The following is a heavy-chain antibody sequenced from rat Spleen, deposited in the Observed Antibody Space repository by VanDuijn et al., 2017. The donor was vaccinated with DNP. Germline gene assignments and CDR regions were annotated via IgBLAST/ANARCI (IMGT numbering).Heavy chain of an antibody. V-gene: IGHV3-1*01. CDR3: ARWTRYFDY. Sequence: EVQLQESGSGLVKPSQSLSLTCSVTGYSITSNYWAWIRKFPGNKMEWIGHISYSGSTNYNPSLKSRISITRDTSRNHFFLHLNSVTTEDTATYYCARWTRYFDYWGQGVMVTVSS. J-gene: IGHJ2*01. D-gene: IGHD1-7*01. CDR2: ISYSGST. CDR1: GYSITSNY.